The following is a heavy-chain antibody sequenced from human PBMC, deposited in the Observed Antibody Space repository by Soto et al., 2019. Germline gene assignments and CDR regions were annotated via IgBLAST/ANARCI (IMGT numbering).Heavy chain of an antibody. CDR3: AKGRTYFDF. V-gene: IGHV3-23*01. Sequence: EVVLLQSGGDLVQPGGSLRLSCAASGFTFSDYAMTWVRQAPGKGLEWVSDISDGDGDTHYADSVRGRFVISRDNSKNTWFLEMNSLRAEDAAVYYCAKGRTYFDFWGQGSLVTVSS. CDR1: GFTFSDYA. CDR2: ISDGDGDT. J-gene: IGHJ4*02.